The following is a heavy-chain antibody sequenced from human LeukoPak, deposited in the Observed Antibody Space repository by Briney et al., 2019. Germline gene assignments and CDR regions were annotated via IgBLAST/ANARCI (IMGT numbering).Heavy chain of an antibody. D-gene: IGHD2-2*01. V-gene: IGHV1-69*13. J-gene: IGHJ4*02. CDR1: GGTFSSYA. CDR3: ARDRGSYCSSTNCPSGFDY. Sequence: SVKVSCKASGGTFSSYAISWVRQAPGQGLEWMGGIIPIFGTANYAQKFQGRVTITADESTSTAYMELSSLRSEDTAVYYCARDRGSYCSSTNCPSGFDYWGQGTLVTVSS. CDR2: IIPIFGTA.